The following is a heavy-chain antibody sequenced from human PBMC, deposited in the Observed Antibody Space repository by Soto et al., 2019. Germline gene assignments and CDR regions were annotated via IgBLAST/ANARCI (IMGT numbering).Heavy chain of an antibody. V-gene: IGHV3-23*01. J-gene: IGHJ3*02. CDR3: AKGHQANWGFDAFDI. CDR2: ISGSGGST. CDR1: GFTFSSYA. Sequence: GVSLRLSCAASGFTFSSYAMSWVRQAPGKGLEWVSAISGSGGSTYYADSVKGRFTISRDNSKNTLYLQMNSLRAEDTAVYYCAKGHQANWGFDAFDIWGQGTMVTVSS. D-gene: IGHD7-27*01.